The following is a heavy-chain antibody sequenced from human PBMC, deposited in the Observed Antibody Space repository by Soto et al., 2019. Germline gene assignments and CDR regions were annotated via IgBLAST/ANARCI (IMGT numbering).Heavy chain of an antibody. J-gene: IGHJ6*02. D-gene: IGHD3-9*01. CDR1: AFTFSSYG. V-gene: IGHV3-33*01. CDR2: IWNDESTN. CDR3: ARDRYDILTGRGGYYYYGMDV. Sequence: GGSLRLSCASAAFTFSSYGMDWFRHAPGRGLGGLPFIWNDESTNYHADSVKRRFPISRDNTKNAMYLQMNSLRAEDTAVYYCARDRYDILTGRGGYYYYGMDVWGPGTTVTVSS.